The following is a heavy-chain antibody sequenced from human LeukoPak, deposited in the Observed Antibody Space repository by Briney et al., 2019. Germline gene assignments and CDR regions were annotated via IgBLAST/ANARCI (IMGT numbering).Heavy chain of an antibody. CDR2: ISYDGSNK. Sequence: PGGSLRLSCAASGFTFSSYAMHWVRQAPGKGLEWVAVISYDGSNKYYADSVKGRFTISRDNAKNSLYLQMNSLRAEDTAVYYCARAGGELLGEDAFDIWGQGTMVTVSS. J-gene: IGHJ3*02. CDR1: GFTFSSYA. CDR3: ARAGGELLGEDAFDI. V-gene: IGHV3-30-3*01. D-gene: IGHD1-26*01.